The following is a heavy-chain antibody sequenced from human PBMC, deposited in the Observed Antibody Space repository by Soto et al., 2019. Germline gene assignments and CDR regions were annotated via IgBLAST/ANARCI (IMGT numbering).Heavy chain of an antibody. Sequence: ASVKVSCKASGYTFTSYAMHWVRQAPGQRLEWMGWINAGNGNTKYSQKFQGRGTITRDTSASTAYMELSSLRSEDTAVYYCARDRGWGGELPRNDYYYGMDVWGQGTTVTVSS. V-gene: IGHV1-3*01. D-gene: IGHD2-21*01. J-gene: IGHJ6*02. CDR1: GYTFTSYA. CDR2: INAGNGNT. CDR3: ARDRGWGGELPRNDYYYGMDV.